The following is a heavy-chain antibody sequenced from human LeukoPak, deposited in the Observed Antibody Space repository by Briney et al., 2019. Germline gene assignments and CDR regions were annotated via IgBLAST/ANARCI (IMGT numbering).Heavy chain of an antibody. Sequence: GALRLSCAASGFTFSSYAMHWVRQAPGKGLEWVAVISYDGSNKYYADSVKGRFTISRDNSKNTLYLQMNSLRAEDTAVYYCAREDIYGDYDGETNSGYYFDYWGQGTLVTVSS. D-gene: IGHD4-17*01. CDR2: ISYDGSNK. CDR3: AREDIYGDYDGETNSGYYFDY. V-gene: IGHV3-30-3*01. J-gene: IGHJ4*02. CDR1: GFTFSSYA.